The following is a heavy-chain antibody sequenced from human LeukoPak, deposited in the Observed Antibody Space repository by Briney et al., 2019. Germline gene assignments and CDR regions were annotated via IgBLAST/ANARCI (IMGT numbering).Heavy chain of an antibody. Sequence: ASVKVSCKASGYTFTGYYMHWVRQAPGQGLEWMGWINPNSGGTNYAQKFQGRVTMTRDTSISTAYMELSRLRSDDTAVYYCARGGFGSSGCYSGFDPWGQGTLVTVSS. CDR3: ARGGFGSSGCYSGFDP. D-gene: IGHD3-22*01. V-gene: IGHV1-2*02. CDR1: GYTFTGYY. J-gene: IGHJ5*02. CDR2: INPNSGGT.